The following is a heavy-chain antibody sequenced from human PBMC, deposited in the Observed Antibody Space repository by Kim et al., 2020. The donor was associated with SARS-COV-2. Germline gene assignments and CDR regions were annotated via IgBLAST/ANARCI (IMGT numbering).Heavy chain of an antibody. CDR3: ARGGHRGDLPYYYYGMDV. CDR1: GGSISSGDYY. CDR2: IYYSGST. Sequence: SETLSLTCTVSGGSISSGDYYWSWIRQPPGKGLEWIGYIYYSGSTYYNPSLKSRVTISVDTSKNQFSLKLSSVTAADTAVYYCARGGHRGDLPYYYYGMDVWGQGTTVTVSS. J-gene: IGHJ6*02. D-gene: IGHD2-15*01. V-gene: IGHV4-30-4*01.